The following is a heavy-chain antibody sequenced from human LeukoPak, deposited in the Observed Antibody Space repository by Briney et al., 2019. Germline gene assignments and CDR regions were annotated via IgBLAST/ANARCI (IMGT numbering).Heavy chain of an antibody. D-gene: IGHD3-22*01. CDR2: LWYDGSNK. CDR3: ASGSSGYPPY. Sequence: PGGSLRLSCAASGFTFRSYGMHGVRQAPGKGLEGVAVLWYDGSNKYYADSVKGRFTISRDNSKNTLYLQMNSLRAEDTAVYYCASGSSGYPPYWGQGTLVTVSS. V-gene: IGHV3-33*01. CDR1: GFTFRSYG. J-gene: IGHJ4*02.